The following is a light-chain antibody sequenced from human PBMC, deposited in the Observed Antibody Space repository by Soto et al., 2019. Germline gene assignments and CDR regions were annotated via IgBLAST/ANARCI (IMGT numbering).Light chain of an antibody. Sequence: DVVMTQSPLSLPVTLGQPASIFCRSGQSLVHSDGNTYLNWFHQRPGQSQRRLIYKVSNRDSGGPDRFSGSGSCTNFTLNISRVEAEDVGVYYCMQGTHWPPYTFGQGTKLEIK. CDR1: QSLVHSDGNTY. CDR2: KVS. J-gene: IGKJ2*01. V-gene: IGKV2-30*02. CDR3: MQGTHWPPYT.